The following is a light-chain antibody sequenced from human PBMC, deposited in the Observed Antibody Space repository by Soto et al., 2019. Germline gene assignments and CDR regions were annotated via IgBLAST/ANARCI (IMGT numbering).Light chain of an antibody. Sequence: EIVLTQSPGTLSLSPGERATLSCRASQSVTYSFLAWYQQKPGQAPRLLNYGASSRATGIPDRFSGSGSGTDFTLTISRLEPEDFAVYYCHQYGTSPWTFGQGTKVEIK. J-gene: IGKJ1*01. CDR1: QSVTYSF. CDR2: GAS. V-gene: IGKV3-20*01. CDR3: HQYGTSPWT.